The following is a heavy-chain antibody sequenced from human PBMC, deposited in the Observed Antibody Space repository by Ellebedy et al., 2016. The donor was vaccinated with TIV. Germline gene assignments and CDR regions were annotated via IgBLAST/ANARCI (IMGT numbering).Heavy chain of an antibody. J-gene: IGHJ3*02. CDR1: GGPISSGGYY. V-gene: IGHV4-31*03. D-gene: IGHD5-24*01. CDR3: ARDCFYDGYAFDI. Sequence: MPSETLSLTCTVSGGPISSGGYYWSWIRQHPGQALEWLRYIYSGGRPDYNPSLKSRVTISVDTSKHQFSLKLSSLTAADTAVYYFARDCFYDGYAFDIWGQGTMVTVSS. CDR2: IYSGGRP.